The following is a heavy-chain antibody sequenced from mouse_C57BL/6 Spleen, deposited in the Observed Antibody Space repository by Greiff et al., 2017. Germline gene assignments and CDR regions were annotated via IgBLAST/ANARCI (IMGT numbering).Heavy chain of an antibody. V-gene: IGHV5-4*01. CDR3: AREGGGYYFDY. J-gene: IGHJ2*01. CDR2: ISDGGSYT. CDR1: GFTFSSYA. D-gene: IGHD1-1*02. Sequence: EVKMVESGGGLVKPGGSLKLSCAASGFTFSSYAMSWVRQTPEKRLEWVATISDGGSYTYYPDNVKGRFTISRDNAKNNLYLQMSHLKSEDTAMYYCAREGGGYYFDYWGQGTTLTVSS.